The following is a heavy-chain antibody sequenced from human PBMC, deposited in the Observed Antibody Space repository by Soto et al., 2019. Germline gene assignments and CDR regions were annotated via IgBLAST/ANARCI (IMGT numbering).Heavy chain of an antibody. Sequence: ASVKVSCKVSGYTLTELSMHWVRQAPGKGLEWMGGFDPEDGETIYAQKFQGRVTMTEDTSTDTAYMELSSLRSEDTAVYYCATVGHRSPEVNWFDPWGQGTLVTVSS. CDR3: ATVGHRSPEVNWFDP. V-gene: IGHV1-24*01. J-gene: IGHJ5*02. CDR2: FDPEDGET. D-gene: IGHD2-15*01. CDR1: GYTLTELS.